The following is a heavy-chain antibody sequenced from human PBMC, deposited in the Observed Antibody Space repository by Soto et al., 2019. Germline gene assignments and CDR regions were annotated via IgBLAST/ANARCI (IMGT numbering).Heavy chain of an antibody. D-gene: IGHD3-16*02. CDR2: ISAYNGNT. Sequence: GASVKVSCKASGYTFTSYGISWVRQAPGQGLEWMGWISAYNGNTNYAQKLQGRVTMTTDTSTSTAYMELRSLRSDDTAVYYCARDVSDYVWGSYRYTWWFDPWGQGTLVTVSS. V-gene: IGHV1-18*04. CDR1: GYTFTSYG. CDR3: ARDVSDYVWGSYRYTWWFDP. J-gene: IGHJ5*02.